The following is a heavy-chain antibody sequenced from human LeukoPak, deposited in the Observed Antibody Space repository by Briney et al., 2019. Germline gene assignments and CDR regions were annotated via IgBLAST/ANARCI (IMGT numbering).Heavy chain of an antibody. D-gene: IGHD3-3*01. Sequence: GGSLRLSCAASGFTFRNYAMGWVRQAPGKGLEWVAVIWYDGSNKYYADSVKGRFTISRDNSKNTLYLQMNSLRAEDTAVYYCARDLSPITIFGVVSADAFDIWGQGTMVTASS. CDR1: GFTFRNYA. J-gene: IGHJ3*02. V-gene: IGHV3-33*08. CDR3: ARDLSPITIFGVVSADAFDI. CDR2: IWYDGSNK.